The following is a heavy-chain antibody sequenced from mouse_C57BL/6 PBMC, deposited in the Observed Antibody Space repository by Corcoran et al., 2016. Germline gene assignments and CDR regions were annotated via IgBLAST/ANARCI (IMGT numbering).Heavy chain of an antibody. J-gene: IGHJ3*01. CDR1: GNTFTTYG. CDR3: ARDDGYLGAY. Sequence: QIQLVQSGPELKKPGETVKISCKASGNTFTTYGMSWVKQAPGKGLKWMGWINTYSGVPTYADDFKGRFAFSLENSASTAYLQINNLKNEDTATYFCARDDGYLGAYWGQGTLVTVSA. D-gene: IGHD2-3*01. V-gene: IGHV9-3*01. CDR2: INTYSGVP.